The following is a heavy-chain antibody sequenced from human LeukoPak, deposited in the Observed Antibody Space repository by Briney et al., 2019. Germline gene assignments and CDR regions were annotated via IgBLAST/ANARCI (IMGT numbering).Heavy chain of an antibody. D-gene: IGHD1-26*01. CDR2: IIPIFGTA. Sequence: SVKVSCKAPGGTFSSYAISWVRQAPGQGLEWMGGIIPIFGTANYAQKFQGRVTITTDESTSTAYMELSSLRSEDTAVYYCARHYPMGEYYYDYWGQGTLVTVSS. J-gene: IGHJ4*02. V-gene: IGHV1-69*05. CDR1: GGTFSSYA. CDR3: ARHYPMGEYYYDY.